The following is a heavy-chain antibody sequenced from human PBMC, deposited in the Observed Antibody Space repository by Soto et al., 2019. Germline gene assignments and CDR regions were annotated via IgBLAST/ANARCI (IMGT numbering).Heavy chain of an antibody. CDR1: GDTFNSYV. CDR3: ARESLSAEGADY. J-gene: IGHJ4*02. D-gene: IGHD3-16*01. Sequence: QVQVVQSGAEVKRPGSSVKVSCESSGDTFNSYVISWVRQAPGQGLEWMGGIIPIIRVTHYAQKCQGRVTMGAGRCTRTPYMDWPNLESEDSALYYCARESLSAEGADYGGQGTLVTVSS. V-gene: IGHV1-69*17. CDR2: IIPIIRVT.